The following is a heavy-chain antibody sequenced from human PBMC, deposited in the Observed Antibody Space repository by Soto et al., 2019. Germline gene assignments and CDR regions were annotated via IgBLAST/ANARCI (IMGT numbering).Heavy chain of an antibody. J-gene: IGHJ4*01. CDR2: INVNSGGT. D-gene: IGHD3-16*02. CDR3: ARGDKLTLYPQLDY. V-gene: IGHV1-2*04. Sequence: QVQLVQSGAEVKKPGASVKVSCKASGYTFTGNYMHWVRQAPGQGFEWMGWINVNSGGTKYAQKFKGWVPMTRDTSISTAYMELSRLRSDDTALYYCARGDKLTLYPQLDYWGHGTLVTVSS. CDR1: GYTFTGNY.